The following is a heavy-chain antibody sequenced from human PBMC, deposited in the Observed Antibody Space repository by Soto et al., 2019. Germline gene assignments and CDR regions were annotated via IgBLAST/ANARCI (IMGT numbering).Heavy chain of an antibody. V-gene: IGHV3-9*01. J-gene: IGHJ4*02. CDR3: AKAGYCSGGSCYSDY. CDR2: ISWNSGSI. Sequence: QSGGSLRLSCAASGFTFDDYAMHWVRQAPGKGLEWVSGISWNSGSIGYADSVKGRFTISRDNAKNSLYLQMNSLRAEDTALYYCAKAGYCSGGSCYSDYWGQGTLVTVSS. D-gene: IGHD2-15*01. CDR1: GFTFDDYA.